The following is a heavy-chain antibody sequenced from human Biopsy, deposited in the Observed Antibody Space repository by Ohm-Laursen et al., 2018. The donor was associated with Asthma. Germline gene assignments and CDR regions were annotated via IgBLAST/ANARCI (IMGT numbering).Heavy chain of an antibody. Sequence: GPSVKASRKISGYSLTDLSMHWGRQAPGQGLEWMGGHDHEEGGTVDARRLQGRVTMTEDTSTDTAYTELSNLSSDDTAVYYCAADFPKDYVRYNFQFWGQGTLVTVSS. V-gene: IGHV1-24*01. CDR2: HDHEEGGT. CDR3: AADFPKDYVRYNFQF. J-gene: IGHJ4*02. D-gene: IGHD4-17*01. CDR1: GYSLTDLS.